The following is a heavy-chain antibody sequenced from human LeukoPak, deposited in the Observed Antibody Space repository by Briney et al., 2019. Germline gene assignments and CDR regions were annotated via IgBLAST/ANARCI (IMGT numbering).Heavy chain of an antibody. D-gene: IGHD2-2*01. V-gene: IGHV4-34*01. CDR3: ARQNFYRYSRSTSCYRPYYYYYMDV. CDR1: GGSFSGYY. J-gene: IGHJ6*03. Sequence: PSETLSLTCAVYGGSFSGYYWSWIRQPPGKGLGWIGEINHSGSTNYNPSLKSRVTISVDTAKNQFSLKLSSVTAADTTVYYCARQNFYRYSRSTSCYRPYYYYYMDVWGKGTTVTTSS. CDR2: INHSGST.